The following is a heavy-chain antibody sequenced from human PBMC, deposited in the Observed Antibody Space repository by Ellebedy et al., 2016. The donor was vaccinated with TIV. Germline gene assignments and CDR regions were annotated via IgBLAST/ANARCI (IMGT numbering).Heavy chain of an antibody. Sequence: GGSLRLSXAASGFTFSDYYMSWIRQAPGKGLEWVSYISSSSSYTNYADSVKGRFTISRDNAKNSLYLQMNSLRAEDTAVYYCARASVAGAFDYWGQGTLVTVSS. D-gene: IGHD6-19*01. CDR3: ARASVAGAFDY. V-gene: IGHV3-11*06. CDR2: ISSSSSYT. J-gene: IGHJ4*02. CDR1: GFTFSDYY.